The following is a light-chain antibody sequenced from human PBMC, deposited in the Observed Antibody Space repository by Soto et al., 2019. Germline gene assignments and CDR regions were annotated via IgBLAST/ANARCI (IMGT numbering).Light chain of an antibody. CDR3: QQLNSYPRVT. CDR1: QNIGTW. J-gene: IGKJ4*01. Sequence: DIQMTQSPSSVSASIGDRVTITCRASQNIGTWLAWYQQKPGKAPKYLIYGASNLLSGVPSRFSGSGYGTEFTLRISSLQPEDFATYYCQQLNSYPRVTFGGGTKVEIK. CDR2: GAS. V-gene: IGKV1-12*01.